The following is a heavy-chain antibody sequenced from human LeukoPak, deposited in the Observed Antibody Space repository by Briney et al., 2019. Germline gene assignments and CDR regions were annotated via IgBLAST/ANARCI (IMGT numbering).Heavy chain of an antibody. CDR1: GGSISSSSYY. CDR3: ARGGYGDDAFDI. Sequence: PSETLSLTCTVSGGSISSSSYYWGWIRQPPGKGLEWIGSIYYSGSTYYNPSLKSRVTISVDRSKNQFSLKLSSVTAADTAVYYCARGGYGDDAFDIWGQGTMVTVSS. CDR2: IYYSGST. V-gene: IGHV4-39*07. J-gene: IGHJ3*02. D-gene: IGHD4-17*01.